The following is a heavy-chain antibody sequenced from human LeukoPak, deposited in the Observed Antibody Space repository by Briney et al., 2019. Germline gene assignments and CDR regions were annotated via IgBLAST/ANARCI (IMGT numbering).Heavy chain of an antibody. CDR1: GFTFRDYY. J-gene: IGHJ2*01. CDR3: ATSVTRRRLDWFIDL. D-gene: IGHD4-17*01. CDR2: ISSSAGTI. V-gene: IGHV3-11*04. Sequence: GGSLRLSCAASGFTFRDYYMSWIRQAPGKGLEWVSYISSSAGTIHYVDSAKGRFTISRENAKNSLYLQMDSLRVEDTAVYYCATSVTRRRLDWFIDLWGRGTLVSVSS.